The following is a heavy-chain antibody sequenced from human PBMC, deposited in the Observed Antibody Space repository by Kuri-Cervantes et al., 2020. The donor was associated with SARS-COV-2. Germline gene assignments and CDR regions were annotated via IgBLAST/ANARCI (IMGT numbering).Heavy chain of an antibody. CDR2: IRYDGSNK. V-gene: IGHV3-30*02. CDR3: AKDRRMVGATRWFDP. D-gene: IGHD1-26*01. Sequence: GESLKISCAASGFTVSSYGMHWVRQAPGKGLGWVAFIRYDGSNKYYADSVKGRFTISRDNSKNTLYLQMNSLRAEDTAVYYCAKDRRMVGATRWFDPWGQGTLVTVSS. CDR1: GFTVSSYG. J-gene: IGHJ5*02.